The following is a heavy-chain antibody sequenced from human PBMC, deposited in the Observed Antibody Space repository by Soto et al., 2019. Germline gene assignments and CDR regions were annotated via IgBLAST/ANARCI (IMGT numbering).Heavy chain of an antibody. CDR3: ARGRGSGIPFDY. V-gene: IGHV1-69*13. D-gene: IGHD3-10*01. CDR1: GGTFSSYA. J-gene: IGHJ4*02. CDR2: IIPIVGTA. Sequence: WASVKVSCKASGGTFSSYAISWVRQAPGQGLEWMGGIIPIVGTANYAQQFQGRVTITADEATSTAYMELSSLRSEDTAVDYCARGRGSGIPFDYWGQGTRVTVAS.